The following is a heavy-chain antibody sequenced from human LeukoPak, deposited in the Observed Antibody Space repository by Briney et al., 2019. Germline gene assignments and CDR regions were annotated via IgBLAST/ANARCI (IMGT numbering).Heavy chain of an antibody. J-gene: IGHJ1*01. CDR1: GYTFTSYY. CDR3: ARVVGGSYSDGYFQH. V-gene: IGHV1-46*01. CDR2: INPSGGST. D-gene: IGHD1-26*01. Sequence: ASVKVSCKASGYTFTSYYMHWVRQAPGQGLEWMGIINPSGGSTSYAQKFQGRVTMTRDTSTSTVYMELSSLRSEDTAVYYCARVVGGSYSDGYFQHWGQGTLVTVSS.